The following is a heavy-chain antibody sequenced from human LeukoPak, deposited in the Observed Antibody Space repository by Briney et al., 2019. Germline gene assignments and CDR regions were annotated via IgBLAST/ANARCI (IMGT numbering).Heavy chain of an antibody. D-gene: IGHD3-22*01. J-gene: IGHJ4*02. Sequence: SETLSLTCTVSGGSISSSSYYWGWIRQPPGKGLEWIGSIYHSGSTYYNPSLKSRVTISVATSKHQFPLKLSSVTAAVTAVYYCARLGYSYYYDSSGYYRDYLDYWGQGTLVTVSS. CDR1: GGSISSSSYY. V-gene: IGHV4-39*01. CDR3: ARLGYSYYYDSSGYYRDYLDY. CDR2: IYHSGST.